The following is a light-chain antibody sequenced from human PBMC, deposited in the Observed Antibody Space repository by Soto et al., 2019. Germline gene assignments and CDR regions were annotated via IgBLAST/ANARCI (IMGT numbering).Light chain of an antibody. CDR3: QQYNNWPRT. V-gene: IGKV3-15*01. CDR1: QSVSSN. Sequence: EIVMTQSPATLSVSPGERATLSCRASQSVSSNLAWYQQKPGQAPRLLIYGASNRATGIPAKFSGSGSGTEFTLTISSLQSEDFVVYYCQQYNNWPRTFGQGTKGDIK. J-gene: IGKJ1*01. CDR2: GAS.